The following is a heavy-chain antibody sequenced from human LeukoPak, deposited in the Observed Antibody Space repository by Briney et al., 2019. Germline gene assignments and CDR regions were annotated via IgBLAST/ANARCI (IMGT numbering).Heavy chain of an antibody. CDR3: ARIRAEIQLWSNTEFDY. CDR1: GGSISSHY. Sequence: SETLSLTCTVSGGSISSHYWSWIRQPPGKGLEWIGYIYYSGSTNYNPSLKSRVTISVDTSKNQFSLKLSSVTAADTAVYYCARIRAEIQLWSNTEFDYWGQGTTVTVSS. CDR2: IYYSGST. V-gene: IGHV4-59*11. D-gene: IGHD5-18*01. J-gene: IGHJ4*03.